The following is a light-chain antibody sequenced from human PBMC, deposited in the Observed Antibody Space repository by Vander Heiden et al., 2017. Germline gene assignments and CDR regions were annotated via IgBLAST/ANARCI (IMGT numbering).Light chain of an antibody. CDR3: LQHDNYPWT. Sequence: TTLTPSPAVISTTPGHKGNIICRASEYNEHDVNWSQQKPGEAAIFIIQEATTLVPGIPPRFSGSGYGTDFTLTINNIESEDAAYYFCLQHDNYPWTFGQGTKVEIK. V-gene: IGKV5-2*01. J-gene: IGKJ1*01. CDR1: EYNEHD. CDR2: EAT.